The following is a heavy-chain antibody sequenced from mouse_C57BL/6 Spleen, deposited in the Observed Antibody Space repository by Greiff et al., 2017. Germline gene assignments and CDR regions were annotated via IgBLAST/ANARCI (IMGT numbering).Heavy chain of an antibody. V-gene: IGHV1-4*01. CDR3: AREEGNYYGSSFPFFDY. D-gene: IGHD1-1*01. CDR1: GYTFTSYT. CDR2: INPSSGYT. J-gene: IGHJ2*01. Sequence: QVQLQQSGAELARPGASVKMSCKASGYTFTSYTMHWVKQRPGQGLEWIGYINPSSGYTKYNQKFKDKATLTADKSSSTAYMQLSSLTSEDSAVYYCAREEGNYYGSSFPFFDYWGQGTTLTVSS.